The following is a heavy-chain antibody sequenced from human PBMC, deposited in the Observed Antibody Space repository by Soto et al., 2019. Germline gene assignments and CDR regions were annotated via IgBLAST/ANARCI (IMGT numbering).Heavy chain of an antibody. D-gene: IGHD3-10*01. CDR3: ARAYGDWRYFDY. Sequence: PGGSLRLSCAAPGFTFSNYGMHWVRQAPGKGPEWLAVIWYDGSNKYYADSVKGRFTISRDNSKNTLYMQMNSLRAEDTAVYYCARAYGDWRYFDYWGQGTLVTVSS. J-gene: IGHJ4*02. V-gene: IGHV3-33*01. CDR2: IWYDGSNK. CDR1: GFTFSNYG.